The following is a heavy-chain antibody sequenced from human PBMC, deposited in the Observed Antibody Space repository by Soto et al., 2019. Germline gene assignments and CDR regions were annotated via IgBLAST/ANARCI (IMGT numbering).Heavy chain of an antibody. D-gene: IGHD6-25*01. Sequence: QFQLVQSGAEVKQPGASVQVSCKASGYTLTSSGISWVRQAPGQGLEWMGWSSAYNGNTNSAQKLQGRVTMTTDTSTSTAYMELRSLRSDDTAVYYCARGAVAPASGDYWGQGTLVTVSS. CDR1: GYTLTSSG. CDR2: SSAYNGNT. J-gene: IGHJ4*02. V-gene: IGHV1-18*01. CDR3: ARGAVAPASGDY.